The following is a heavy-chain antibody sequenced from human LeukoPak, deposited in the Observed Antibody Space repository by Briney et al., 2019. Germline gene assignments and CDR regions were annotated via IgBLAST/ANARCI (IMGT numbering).Heavy chain of an antibody. D-gene: IGHD6-13*01. CDR3: ARLGFGSSWFENWFDP. J-gene: IGHJ5*02. CDR2: IHYSGST. CDR1: GGSISPYY. V-gene: IGHV4-59*08. Sequence: PSETLSLTCTVSGGSISPYYWSWIRQSPGKGLEWIGCIHYSGSTIYNPSLKSRVSISVDTSKNQFSLKLSSVTAADTAVYYCARLGFGSSWFENWFDPWGQGTLVTVSS.